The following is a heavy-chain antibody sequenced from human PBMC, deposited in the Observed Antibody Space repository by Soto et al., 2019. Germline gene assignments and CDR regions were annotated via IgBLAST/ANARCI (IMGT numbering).Heavy chain of an antibody. CDR2: IKQDGSEK. CDR3: ARDCSSNSCSVRFDY. D-gene: IGHD2-2*01. J-gene: IGHJ4*02. CDR1: GFTFSSYW. Sequence: EVQLVESGGGLVQPGGSLRLSCAASGFTFSSYWMSWVRQAPGKGLEWVANIKQDGSEKYYVDSVKGRFTISRDNAKNSLYLQMNSLRAEDTAVYYCARDCSSNSCSVRFDYWGQGTLVTVYS. V-gene: IGHV3-7*01.